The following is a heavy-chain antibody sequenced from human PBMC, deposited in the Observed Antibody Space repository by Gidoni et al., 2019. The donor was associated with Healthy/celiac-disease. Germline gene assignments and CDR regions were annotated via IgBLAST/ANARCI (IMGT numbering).Heavy chain of an antibody. J-gene: IGHJ6*02. CDR3: ARSRITMVRGGGRYYYGMDV. Sequence: QVQLQQWGAGLLKPSETLSLTCAVYGGSFSGSSWSWIRQPPGQGLEWIGEINHSGSTNYNPSLKSRVTISVDTSKNQFSLKLSSVTAADTAVYYCARSRITMVRGGGRYYYGMDVWGQGTTVTVSS. CDR2: INHSGST. CDR1: GGSFSGSS. D-gene: IGHD3-10*01. V-gene: IGHV4-34*01.